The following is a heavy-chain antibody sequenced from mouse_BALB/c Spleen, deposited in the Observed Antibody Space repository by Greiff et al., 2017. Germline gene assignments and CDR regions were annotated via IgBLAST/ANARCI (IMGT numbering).Heavy chain of an antibody. CDR2: ISSGGSYT. V-gene: IGHV5-9-4*01. CDR1: GFTFSSYA. Sequence: EVMLVESGGGLVKPGGSLKLSCAASGFTFSSYAMSWVRQSPEKRLEWVAEISSGGSYTYYPDTVTGRFTISRDNAKNTLYLEMSSLRSEDTAMYYCARGRYDRGGFDYWGQGTTLTVSS. D-gene: IGHD2-14*01. CDR3: ARGRYDRGGFDY. J-gene: IGHJ2*01.